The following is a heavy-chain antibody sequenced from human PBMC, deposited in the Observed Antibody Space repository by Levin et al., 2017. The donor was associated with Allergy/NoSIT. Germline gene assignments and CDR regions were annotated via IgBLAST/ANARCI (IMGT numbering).Heavy chain of an antibody. V-gene: IGHV4-59*01. D-gene: IGHD3-3*01. CDR1: GGSISSYY. J-gene: IGHJ4*02. CDR3: ARARTIFGVYIDY. CDR2: IYYSGST. Sequence: SETLSLTCTVSGGSISSYYWSWIRQPPGKGLEWIGYIYYSGSTNYNPSLKSRVTISVDTSKNQFSLKLSSVTAADTAVYYCARARTIFGVYIDYWGQGTLVTVSS.